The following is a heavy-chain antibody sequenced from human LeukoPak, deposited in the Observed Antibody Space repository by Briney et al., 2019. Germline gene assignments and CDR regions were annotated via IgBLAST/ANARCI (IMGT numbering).Heavy chain of an antibody. D-gene: IGHD5-18*01. CDR3: ARESPQSSGYSYPH. CDR1: GYTFITYA. CDR2: INVGNGDT. V-gene: IGHV1-3*01. Sequence: GASVKVSCKASGYTFITYAIHWVRQAPGQRLEGMGWINVGNGDTKYSLKLQGRVTITRDTSASTAYMELSSLRSEDTAVYYCARESPQSSGYSYPHGGQGTLVTVPA. J-gene: IGHJ4*02.